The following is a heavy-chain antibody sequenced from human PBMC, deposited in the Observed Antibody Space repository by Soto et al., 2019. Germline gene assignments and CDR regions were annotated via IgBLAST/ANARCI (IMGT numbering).Heavy chain of an antibody. CDR2: IYPGDSTT. Sequence: PGESLKISCKGSGYSFTSYWIGWVRQMPGKGLEWMGIIYPGDSTTKYNPSFQGQVTFSADNSITTAYLQWSRLKASDTAMYFCARLFRGPPTGKLRTGGRPYYFDYWGQGTLVTVSS. J-gene: IGHJ4*02. D-gene: IGHD2-21*01. CDR3: ARLFRGPPTGKLRTGGRPYYFDY. CDR1: GYSFTSYW. V-gene: IGHV5-51*01.